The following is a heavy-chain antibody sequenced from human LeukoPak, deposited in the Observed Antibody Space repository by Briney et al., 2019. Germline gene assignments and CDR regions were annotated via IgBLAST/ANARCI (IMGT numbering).Heavy chain of an antibody. CDR3: ARNNDMDV. D-gene: IGHD1/OR15-1a*01. Sequence: PGSSLRLSCAASGFILSNHWMTWVRQAPGKGPEWVANMNKDGSEKYYVDSVKGRSTISRDTAKNSLYLQMNNLRVEDTALYYCARNNDMDVWGQGTTVVVSS. V-gene: IGHV3-7*03. CDR1: GFILSNHW. J-gene: IGHJ6*02. CDR2: MNKDGSEK.